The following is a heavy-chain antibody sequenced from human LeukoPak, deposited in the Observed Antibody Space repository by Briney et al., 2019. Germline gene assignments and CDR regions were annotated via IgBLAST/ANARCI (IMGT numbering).Heavy chain of an antibody. Sequence: PGGTLRLSCAASGFTFSSYGMSWARQAPGKGLEWVSAISGSGGSTYYADSVKGRFTISRDNSKNTLYLQMNSLRAEDTAVYYCAKGDWNYPDYWGQGTLVTVSS. D-gene: IGHD1-1*01. V-gene: IGHV3-23*01. CDR1: GFTFSSYG. CDR2: ISGSGGST. CDR3: AKGDWNYPDY. J-gene: IGHJ4*02.